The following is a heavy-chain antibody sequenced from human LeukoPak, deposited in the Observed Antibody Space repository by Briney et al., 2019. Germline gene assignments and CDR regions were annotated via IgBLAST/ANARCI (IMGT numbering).Heavy chain of an antibody. CDR2: IYTSGST. CDR1: GGSISSYY. CDR3: ARDPPQWLVWQESSFDY. V-gene: IGHV4-4*07. Sequence: SETLSLTCTVSGGSISSYYWSWIRQPAGKGLEWIGRIYTSGSTNYNPSLKSRVTMSVDTSKNQFSLKLSSVTAADTAVYYCARDPPQWLVWQESSFDYWGQGTLVTVSS. J-gene: IGHJ4*02. D-gene: IGHD6-19*01.